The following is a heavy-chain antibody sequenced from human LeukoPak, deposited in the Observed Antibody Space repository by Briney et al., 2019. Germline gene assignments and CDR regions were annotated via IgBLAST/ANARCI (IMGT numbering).Heavy chain of an antibody. J-gene: IGHJ6*02. CDR3: ARDNSRITIFGVVTQPMDV. D-gene: IGHD3-3*01. Sequence: GASVKVSCKASGYTFTSYAMNWVRQAPGQGLEWMGWINTNTGNPTYAQGFTGRFVFSLDTSVSTAYLQISSLKAEDTAVYYCARDNSRITIFGVVTQPMDVWGQGTTVTVSS. V-gene: IGHV7-4-1*02. CDR1: GYTFTSYA. CDR2: INTNTGNP.